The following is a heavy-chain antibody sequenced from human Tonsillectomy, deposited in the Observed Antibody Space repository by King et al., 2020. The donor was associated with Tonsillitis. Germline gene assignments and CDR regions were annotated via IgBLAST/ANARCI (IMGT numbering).Heavy chain of an antibody. CDR1: GFTFSSYS. CDR3: ARDFGALTSPDAFDI. J-gene: IGHJ3*02. D-gene: IGHD3-3*01. Sequence: VQLVESGGGLVKPGGSLRLSCAASGFTFSSYSMNWVRQAPGKGLEWVSSISSSSSYIYYADSVKGRFTISRDNAKNSLYLQMNSLRAEDTAVYYCARDFGALTSPDAFDIWGQGTMVTVSS. V-gene: IGHV3-21*01. CDR2: ISSSSSYI.